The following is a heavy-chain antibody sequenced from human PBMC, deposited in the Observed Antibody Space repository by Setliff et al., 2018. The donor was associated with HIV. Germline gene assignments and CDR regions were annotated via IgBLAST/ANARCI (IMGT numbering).Heavy chain of an antibody. J-gene: IGHJ4*02. CDR3: ARATDPTSYDYVWGSYRYTLGH. CDR2: ISPILGTT. Sequence: SVKVSCKASGGTFSNFGFSWVRQAPGQGLEWLGGISPILGTTNYAPEFQDRVTITADESTSIVYLEMGNLRSEDTAVYVCARATDPTSYDYVWGSYRYTLGHWGQGTLVTVSS. V-gene: IGHV1-69*13. CDR1: GGTFSNFG. D-gene: IGHD3-16*02.